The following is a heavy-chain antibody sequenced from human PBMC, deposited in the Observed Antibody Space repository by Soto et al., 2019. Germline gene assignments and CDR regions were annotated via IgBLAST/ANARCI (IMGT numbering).Heavy chain of an antibody. J-gene: IGHJ4*02. CDR3: VKGLEYLVGGVDFDY. CDR2: ISYDGSNE. Sequence: GGSLRLSCAASGFTFNSHAMNWVRQAPGKGLEWVAVISYDGSNEFYGDSVKGRFTISRDNSKNTVYLQMNSLRPEDTAVYHCVKGLEYLVGGVDFDYWGQGTLVTVSS. CDR1: GFTFNSHA. D-gene: IGHD3-10*01. V-gene: IGHV3-30*18.